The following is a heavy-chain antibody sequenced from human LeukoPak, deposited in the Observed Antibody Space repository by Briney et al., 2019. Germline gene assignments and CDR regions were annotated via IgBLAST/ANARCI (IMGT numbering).Heavy chain of an antibody. CDR3: ARIAAAPAFEFSY. CDR1: GFTVSSNY. J-gene: IGHJ4*02. CDR2: IYSGGST. Sequence: PGGSLRLSCAASGFTVSSNYMSWVRQAPGKGLEWVSVIYSGGSTYYADSVKGRFTISRDNSKNTLYLQMNSLRAEDTAVYYCARIAAAPAFEFSYWGQGTLVTVSS. D-gene: IGHD6-13*01. V-gene: IGHV3-66*01.